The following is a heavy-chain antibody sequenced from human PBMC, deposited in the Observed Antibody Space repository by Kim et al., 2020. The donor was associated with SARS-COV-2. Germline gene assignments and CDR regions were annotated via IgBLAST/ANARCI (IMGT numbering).Heavy chain of an antibody. CDR2: INPSGGST. CDR1: GYTFTSYY. J-gene: IGHJ4*02. CDR3: ARDRGNIVVVPAAIGVGGKTTGSIGY. Sequence: ASVKVSCKASGYTFTSYYMHWVRQAPGQGLEWMGIINPSGGSTSYAQKFQGRVTMTRDTSTSTVYMELSSLRSEDTAVYYCARDRGNIVVVPAAIGVGGKTTGSIGYWGQGTLVTVSS. D-gene: IGHD2-2*02. V-gene: IGHV1-46*01.